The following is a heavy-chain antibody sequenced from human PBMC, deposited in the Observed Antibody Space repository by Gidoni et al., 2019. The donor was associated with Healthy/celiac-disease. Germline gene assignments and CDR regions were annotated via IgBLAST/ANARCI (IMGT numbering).Heavy chain of an antibody. D-gene: IGHD3-22*01. CDR3: AREKYDSSGTYDY. CDR1: EYAFTSYY. J-gene: IGHJ4*02. V-gene: IGHV1-46*04. Sequence: QVQLLQSGGEVKKPGASGTVSRNASEYAFTSYYMHWVRQAPVQGLAWMGIVNHSGGSTSYAQKLPGRVTMTRDTSTSTVYMELSSLRSEDTAVYYCAREKYDSSGTYDYWGQGTLVTVSS. CDR2: VNHSGGST.